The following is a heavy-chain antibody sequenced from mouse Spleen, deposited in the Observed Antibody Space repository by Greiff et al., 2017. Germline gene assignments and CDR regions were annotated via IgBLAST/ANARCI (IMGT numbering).Heavy chain of an antibody. CDR2: IYPRSGNT. D-gene: IGHD1-1*01. Sequence: VKLMESGAELARPGASVKLSCKASGYTFTSYGISWVKQRTGQGLEWIGEIYPRSGNTYYNEKFKGKATLTADKSSSTAYMELRSLTSEDSAVYFCARYGSSSAWFAYWGQGTLVTVSA. CDR1: GYTFTSYG. J-gene: IGHJ3*01. V-gene: IGHV1-81*01. CDR3: ARYGSSSAWFAY.